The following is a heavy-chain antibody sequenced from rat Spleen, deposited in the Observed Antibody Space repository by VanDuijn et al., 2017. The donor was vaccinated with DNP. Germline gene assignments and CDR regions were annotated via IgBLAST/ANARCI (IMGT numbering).Heavy chain of an antibody. CDR2: INKDSSPI. CDR3: AREAAGVDA. V-gene: IGHV4-2*01. Sequence: EVKFVESGGGLVQPGRSLKLSCAASGFNFNDYWMGWVRQAPGKGLEWIGEINKDSSPIKYNPSLKDKFTISRDNGQNTLYLQMSKLGSEDTAIYYCAREAAGVDAWGQGTSVTVSS. J-gene: IGHJ4*01. D-gene: IGHD1-4*01. CDR1: GFNFNDYW.